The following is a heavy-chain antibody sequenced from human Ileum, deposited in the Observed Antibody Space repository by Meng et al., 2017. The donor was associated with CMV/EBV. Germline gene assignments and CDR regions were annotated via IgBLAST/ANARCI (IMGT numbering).Heavy chain of an antibody. CDR3: AREGAAGTFDY. J-gene: IGHJ4*02. V-gene: IGHV3-48*04. CDR1: GFTFSSYS. CDR2: ISSSSSTI. Sequence: GGSLRLSCAASGFTFSSYSMNWVRQAPGKGLEWVSYISSSSSTIYYADSVKGRFTISRDNAKNSLYLQMYSLRAEDTAVYYCAREGAAGTFDYWGQGTLVTVSS. D-gene: IGHD1-26*01.